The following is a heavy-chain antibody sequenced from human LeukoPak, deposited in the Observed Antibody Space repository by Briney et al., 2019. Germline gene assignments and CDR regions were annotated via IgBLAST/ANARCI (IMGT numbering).Heavy chain of an antibody. Sequence: GGSLRLSCAASGFTFSSYGMHWVRQAPGKGLEWVAVISYDGSNKYYADSVKGRFTISRDNSKNTLYLQMNSLRAEDTAVYYCAKYSNNWHFDYWGQGTLVTVSS. CDR1: GFTFSSYG. CDR3: AKYSNNWHFDY. J-gene: IGHJ4*02. D-gene: IGHD6-13*01. V-gene: IGHV3-30*18. CDR2: ISYDGSNK.